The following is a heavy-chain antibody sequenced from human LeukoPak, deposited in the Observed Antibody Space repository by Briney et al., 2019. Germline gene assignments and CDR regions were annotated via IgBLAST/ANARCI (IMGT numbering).Heavy chain of an antibody. V-gene: IGHV3-30-3*01. Sequence: GGSLRPSCAASGFTFSSYAMHWVRQAPGKGLEWVAVISYDGSNKYYADSVKGRFTISRDNSKNTLYLQMNSLRTEDTAVYYCARGQWLVSLVDYWGQGTLVTVSS. CDR3: ARGQWLVSLVDY. J-gene: IGHJ4*02. CDR1: GFTFSSYA. D-gene: IGHD6-19*01. CDR2: ISYDGSNK.